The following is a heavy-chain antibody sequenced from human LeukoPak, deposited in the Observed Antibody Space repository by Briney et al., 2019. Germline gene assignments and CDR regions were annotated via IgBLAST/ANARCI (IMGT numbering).Heavy chain of an antibody. CDR3: AKWVGLVVVPAAISHYGMDV. CDR2: INPNSGGT. V-gene: IGHV1-2*02. Sequence: ASVKVSCKASGYTFTGYYMHWVRQAPGQGLEWMGWINPNSGGTNYAQKFQGRVTMTRDTSISTAYMELSRLRSDDTAVYYCAKWVGLVVVPAAISHYGMDVWGQGTTVTVSS. D-gene: IGHD2-2*01. J-gene: IGHJ6*02. CDR1: GYTFTGYY.